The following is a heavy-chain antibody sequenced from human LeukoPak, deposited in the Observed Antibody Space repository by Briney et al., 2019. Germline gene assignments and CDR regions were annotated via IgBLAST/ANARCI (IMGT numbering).Heavy chain of an antibody. D-gene: IGHD6-19*01. J-gene: IGHJ6*03. CDR1: GFTFSSYT. CDR2: LSSTSNHI. CDR3: ARPSAVAGSPYYYAYMDV. Sequence: PGGSLRLSCTASGFTFSSYTMNWVRQAPGKGLEWVASLSSTSNHINYVDSVKGRFTVSRDNADFSLFLHMDSLRTEDSGIYYCARPSAVAGSPYYYAYMDVWGKGTTVTVSS. V-gene: IGHV3-21*04.